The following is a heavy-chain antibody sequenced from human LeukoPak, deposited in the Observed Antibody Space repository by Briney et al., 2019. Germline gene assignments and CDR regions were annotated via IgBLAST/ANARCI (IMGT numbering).Heavy chain of an antibody. Sequence: SETLSLTCTVSGGSISSYYWSWIRQPPGKGLEWIGYIYYSGSTNYTNYNPSLKSRVTTSVDTSKNQFSLKLSSVTAADTAVYHCARHYYDRSDSYSFDNWGQGTLVTVSS. J-gene: IGHJ4*02. V-gene: IGHV4-59*08. CDR2: IYYSGSTNYT. D-gene: IGHD3-22*01. CDR3: ARHYYDRSDSYSFDN. CDR1: GGSISSYY.